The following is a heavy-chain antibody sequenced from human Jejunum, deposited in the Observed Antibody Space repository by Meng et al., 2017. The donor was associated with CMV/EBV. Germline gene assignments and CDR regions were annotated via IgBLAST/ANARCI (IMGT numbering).Heavy chain of an antibody. CDR2: IGGSGTRT. CDR1: FGVSGSA. V-gene: IGHV3-23*01. Sequence: FGVSGSAMGWVRESPGRGREWVSTIGGSGTRTNYADSVKGRSTTSRDNSKNTVHLVMHDLRPEDTAVYYCAKGTNFYEGRGYNYFDFWGQGTLVTVSS. J-gene: IGHJ4*02. D-gene: IGHD3-22*01. CDR3: AKGTNFYEGRGYNYFDF.